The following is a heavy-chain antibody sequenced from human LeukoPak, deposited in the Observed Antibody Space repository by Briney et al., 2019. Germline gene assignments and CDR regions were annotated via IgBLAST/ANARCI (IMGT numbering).Heavy chain of an antibody. CDR1: GYTFTSYG. Sequence: ASVKVSCKASGYTFTSYGISWVRQAPGQGLEWMGWISAYNGNTNYAQKLQGRVTMTTDTSTSTAYMELRSLRSDDTAVYCCASTGYCSGGSRYTDDAFDIWGQGTMVTVSS. J-gene: IGHJ3*02. V-gene: IGHV1-18*01. D-gene: IGHD2-15*01. CDR3: ASTGYCSGGSRYTDDAFDI. CDR2: ISAYNGNT.